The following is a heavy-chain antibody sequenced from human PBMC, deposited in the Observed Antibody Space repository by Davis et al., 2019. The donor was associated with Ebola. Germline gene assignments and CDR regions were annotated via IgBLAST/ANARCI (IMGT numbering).Heavy chain of an antibody. CDR2: INHSGST. Sequence: SETLSLTCTVSGGSISSGGYYWSWIRQPPGKGLEWIGEINHSGSTNYNPSLKSRVTISVDTSKNQFSLKLSSVTAADTAVYYCARGRGWLRCIDPWGQGTLVTVSS. V-gene: IGHV4-39*07. J-gene: IGHJ5*02. CDR1: GGSISSGGYY. CDR3: ARGRGWLRCIDP. D-gene: IGHD5-12*01.